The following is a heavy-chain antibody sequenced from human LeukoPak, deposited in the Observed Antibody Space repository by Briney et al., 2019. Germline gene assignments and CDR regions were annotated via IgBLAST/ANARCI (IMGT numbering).Heavy chain of an antibody. D-gene: IGHD5-18*01. CDR2: IYSGGST. CDR1: GFTVSSNY. Sequence: GGSLRLSCAASGFTVSSNYMSWVRQAPGKGLEWVSVIYSGGSTYYADSVKGRFTISRDNSKNTLYLQMNSLRAEDTAVYYCARQGGAQLWPRSFDLWGRGTLVTVSS. V-gene: IGHV3-53*01. J-gene: IGHJ2*01. CDR3: ARQGGAQLWPRSFDL.